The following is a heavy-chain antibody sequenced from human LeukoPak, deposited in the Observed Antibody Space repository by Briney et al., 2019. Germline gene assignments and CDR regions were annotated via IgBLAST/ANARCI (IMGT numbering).Heavy chain of an antibody. Sequence: ASVKVSCKASGYTFTSYEINWVRHATGQGLEWMGWMNPNSGNTGSAQRFQGRITMTRDTSISTAYMELSSLRSEDTAVYYCARGALVRLPSSFDPWGQGTLVTVSS. V-gene: IGHV1-8*01. CDR3: ARGALVRLPSSFDP. CDR2: MNPNSGNT. D-gene: IGHD3-16*02. CDR1: GYTFTSYE. J-gene: IGHJ5*02.